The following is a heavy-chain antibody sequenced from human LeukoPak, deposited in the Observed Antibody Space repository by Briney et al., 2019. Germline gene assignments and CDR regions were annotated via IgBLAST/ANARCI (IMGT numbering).Heavy chain of an antibody. CDR1: GFTFSSYA. CDR2: ISGSDGST. V-gene: IGHV3-23*01. CDR3: ARAGNTRFDY. Sequence: GGSLRLSCAASGFTFSSYAMSWVRQAPGKGLEWVSGISGSDGSTYYADSVKGRFTIFRGNSKNTLYLQMNSLRAEDTAVYYCARAGNTRFDYWGQGTLVIVSS. J-gene: IGHJ4*02. D-gene: IGHD2/OR15-2a*01.